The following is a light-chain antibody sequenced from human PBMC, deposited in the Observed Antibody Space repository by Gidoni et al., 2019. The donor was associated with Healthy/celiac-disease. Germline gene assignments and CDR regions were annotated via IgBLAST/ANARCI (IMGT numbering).Light chain of an antibody. J-gene: IGLJ2*01. V-gene: IGLV3-19*01. CDR3: NSRASSGNHPVV. CDR2: GKH. CDR1: SLRSYY. Sequence: SSELTQDPAVSVALGQPVRITCQGDSLRSYYASWSQKKPGQAPVLVIYGKHTRPSGIPDLFSGSSSGNTASLTITGAPAEDEADYYCNSRASSGNHPVVLGGGTKLTVL.